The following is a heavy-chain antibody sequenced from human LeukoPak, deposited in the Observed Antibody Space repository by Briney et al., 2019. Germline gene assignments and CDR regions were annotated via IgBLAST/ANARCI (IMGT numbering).Heavy chain of an antibody. Sequence: PSETLSLTCTVSGGSISSYYWSWIRQPPGKGLERIGYIYYSGSTNYNPSLKSRVTISVDTSKNQFSLKLSSVTAADTAVYYCARVPPQSHPPPAVDYWGQGTLVTVSS. CDR2: IYYSGST. CDR3: ARVPPQSHPPPAVDY. J-gene: IGHJ4*02. CDR1: GGSISSYY. D-gene: IGHD6-19*01. V-gene: IGHV4-59*01.